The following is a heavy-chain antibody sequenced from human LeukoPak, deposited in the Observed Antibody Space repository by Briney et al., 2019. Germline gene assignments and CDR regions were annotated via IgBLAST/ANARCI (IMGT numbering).Heavy chain of an antibody. V-gene: IGHV3-21*01. CDR3: ARGRDGYNYRYFDY. D-gene: IGHD5-24*01. CDR2: ISASGSYI. Sequence: GGSLRLSCAASGFTFDTYRMNWVRQAPGKGLEWVSSISASGSYIYYADSVKGRFTISRDNARNTLYLQMNSLRAEDTAVYYCARGRDGYNYRYFDYWGQGTLVTVSS. J-gene: IGHJ4*02. CDR1: GFTFDTYR.